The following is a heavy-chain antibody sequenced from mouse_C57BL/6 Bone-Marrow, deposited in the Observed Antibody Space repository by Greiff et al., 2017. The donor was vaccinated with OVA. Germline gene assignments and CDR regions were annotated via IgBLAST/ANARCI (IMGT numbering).Heavy chain of an antibody. CDR2: IDPSDSYT. Sequence: VQLQQPGAELVKPGASVKLSCKASGYTFTSYWMQWVKQRPGQGLEWIGEIDPSDSYTNSNQKFKGKATLTVDTSSSTAYMQLSSLTSEDSAVYYFSRDGYGSSYWYFDVWGTGTTVTVSS. V-gene: IGHV1-50*01. CDR1: GYTFTSYW. J-gene: IGHJ1*03. D-gene: IGHD1-1*01. CDR3: SRDGYGSSYWYFDV.